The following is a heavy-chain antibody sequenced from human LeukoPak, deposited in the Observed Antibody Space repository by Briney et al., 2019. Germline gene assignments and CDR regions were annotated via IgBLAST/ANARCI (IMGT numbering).Heavy chain of an antibody. D-gene: IGHD6-19*01. Sequence: RASVKLSCKVSGYAFTDYHVHWVRHRPGQGHQWMVCMTPKSGGTNHAQKFQGRVTMSRDTSISTAYMKLNRLTSDDTAIYYCARLGVGRWMVVTYYYYCMDVWGQGTTVSVSS. J-gene: IGHJ6*02. V-gene: IGHV1-2*02. CDR2: MTPKSGGT. CDR3: ARLGVGRWMVVTYYYYCMDV. CDR1: GYAFTDYH.